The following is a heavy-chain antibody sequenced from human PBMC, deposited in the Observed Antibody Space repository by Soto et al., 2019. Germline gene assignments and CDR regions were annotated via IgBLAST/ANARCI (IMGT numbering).Heavy chain of an antibody. V-gene: IGHV5-10-1*01. J-gene: IGHJ3*01. Sequence: GESLKISCQGSGYSFTNYWINWVRQMPGRGLELMGKIDPSDSFINYSPSFQGHVSISADKSTTTAYLQWTSLKASDTAIYYCASQRGPVTHAFDLWGQGTMVTVSS. CDR1: GYSFTNYW. D-gene: IGHD4-17*01. CDR3: ASQRGPVTHAFDL. CDR2: IDPSDSFI.